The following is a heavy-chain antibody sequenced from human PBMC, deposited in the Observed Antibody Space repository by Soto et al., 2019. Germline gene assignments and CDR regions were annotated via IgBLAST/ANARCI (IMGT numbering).Heavy chain of an antibody. D-gene: IGHD3-16*01. CDR1: GFTFSNYG. CDR2: ISYDGSNK. J-gene: IGHJ4*02. CDR3: AKKGGPPKSLCDY. V-gene: IGHV3-30*18. Sequence: PGGSLRLSCVASGFTFSNYGMHWVRQAPGKGLERVASISYDGSNKYYGDSVKGRFTISRDISKNTLYLQMNSLRDEDTAVYYCAKKGGPPKSLCDYWGQGTLVTVSS.